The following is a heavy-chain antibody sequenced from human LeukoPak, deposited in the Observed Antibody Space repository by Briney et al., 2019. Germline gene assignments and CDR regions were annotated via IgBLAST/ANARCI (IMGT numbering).Heavy chain of an antibody. Sequence: PSQTLSLTCTVSGGSISGGGYYWSWFRQPAGKGLEWIGRIYASGSTGYNPSLKSRVTISVDTSKNQFSLKLSSVTAADTAVYYCVGGSGSYYTFDSWGQGTLVTVSS. CDR2: IYASGST. CDR1: GGSISGGGYY. D-gene: IGHD3-10*01. V-gene: IGHV4-61*02. CDR3: VGGSGSYYTFDS. J-gene: IGHJ4*02.